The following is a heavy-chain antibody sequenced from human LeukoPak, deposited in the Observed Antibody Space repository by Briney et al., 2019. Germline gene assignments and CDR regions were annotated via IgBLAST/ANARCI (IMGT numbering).Heavy chain of an antibody. D-gene: IGHD3-3*01. CDR3: AKEVYDFWSGYPFDY. J-gene: IGHJ4*02. Sequence: GGSLRLSCAASGFTFSSYAMHWVRQAPGKGLEWVAVISYDGSNKYYADSVKGRFTISRDNSKNTLYLQMNSLRAEDTAVYYCAKEVYDFWSGYPFDYWGQGTLVTVSS. CDR2: ISYDGSNK. V-gene: IGHV3-30*04. CDR1: GFTFSSYA.